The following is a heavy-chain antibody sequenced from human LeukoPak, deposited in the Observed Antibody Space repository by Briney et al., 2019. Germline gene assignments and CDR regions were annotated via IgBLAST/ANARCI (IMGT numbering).Heavy chain of an antibody. CDR3: ASGPSYSGSNEYFDY. J-gene: IGHJ4*02. CDR1: GYTFRSYT. CDR2: INTNTGNP. D-gene: IGHD1-26*01. Sequence: ASVKVSCKASGYTFRSYTMNWVRQAPGQGLEWMGWINTNTGNPTYAQDYTGRFVFSLDTSVSTTYLQISRLKAEDTAVYYCASGPSYSGSNEYFDYWGQGTLVTVSS. V-gene: IGHV7-4-1*02.